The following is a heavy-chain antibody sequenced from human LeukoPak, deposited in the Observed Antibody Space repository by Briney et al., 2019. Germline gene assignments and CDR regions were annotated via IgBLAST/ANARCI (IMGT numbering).Heavy chain of an antibody. J-gene: IGHJ4*02. V-gene: IGHV4-39*01. CDR2: IYYSGST. Sequence: WVRQAPGKGLEWIGSIYYSGSTYYNPSLKSRVTISVDTSKNQFSLKLSSVTAADTAVYYCATLDTAMVFRGFDYWGQGTLVTVSS. CDR3: ATLDTAMVFRGFDY. D-gene: IGHD5-18*01.